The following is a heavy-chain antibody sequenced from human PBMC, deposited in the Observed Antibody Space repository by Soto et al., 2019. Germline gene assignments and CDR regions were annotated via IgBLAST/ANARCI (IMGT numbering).Heavy chain of an antibody. D-gene: IGHD1-26*01. CDR1: GFTFSLFA. CDR3: ASGKGVYGSHYLGN. Sequence: GGSLRLSCAASGFTFSLFAMSWVRQAPGKGLEWVSGISGSAGTTYYTDSLKGRFTISKDNSKNTLYRQMNRLTAADTAVYYFASGKGVYGSHYLGNRGQGTLVTVSS. CDR2: ISGSAGTT. V-gene: IGHV3-23*01. J-gene: IGHJ4*02.